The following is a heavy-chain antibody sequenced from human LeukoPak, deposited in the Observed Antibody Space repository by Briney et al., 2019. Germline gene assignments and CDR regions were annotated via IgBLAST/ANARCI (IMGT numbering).Heavy chain of an antibody. CDR2: IYYSGST. CDR1: GGSISSGGYY. D-gene: IGHD2-15*01. J-gene: IGHJ5*02. CDR3: AREKVVVVANWFDP. Sequence: SETLSLTCTVSGGSISSGGYYWSWIRQHPGKGLEWIGYIYYSGSTYYNPSLKSRVTISLDTSKNQLSLKLSSVTAADTAVYYCAREKVVVVANWFDPWGQGTLVTVSS. V-gene: IGHV4-31*03.